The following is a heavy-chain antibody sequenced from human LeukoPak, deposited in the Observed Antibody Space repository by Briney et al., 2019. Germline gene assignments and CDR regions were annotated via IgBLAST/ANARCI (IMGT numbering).Heavy chain of an antibody. CDR2: INHSGST. CDR1: GGSFSGYY. J-gene: IGHJ5*02. D-gene: IGHD3-10*01. V-gene: IGHV4-34*01. Sequence: SETLSLTCAVYGGSFSGYYWSWIRQPPGKGLEWIGEINHSGSTNYNPSLKSRVTISVDTSKNQFSLKLSSVTAADTAVYYCARGYYFKPWGQGTLVTVSS. CDR3: ARGYYFKP.